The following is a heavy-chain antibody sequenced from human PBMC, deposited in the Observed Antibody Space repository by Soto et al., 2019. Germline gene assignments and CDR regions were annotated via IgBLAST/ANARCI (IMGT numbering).Heavy chain of an antibody. V-gene: IGHV1-2*04. CDR1: GYTFTDSY. Sequence: ASVKVSCKASGYTFTDSYIHWVRQAPGQRLEGMGWINPNSGGTNYAEKFQDWVTMTRDTAITTAYMELRRLRSDDSAMYYCARERNCSASSGSAFDYWGKGTLVTVSS. J-gene: IGHJ4*02. CDR3: ARERNCSASSGSAFDY. D-gene: IGHD2-15*01. CDR2: INPNSGGT.